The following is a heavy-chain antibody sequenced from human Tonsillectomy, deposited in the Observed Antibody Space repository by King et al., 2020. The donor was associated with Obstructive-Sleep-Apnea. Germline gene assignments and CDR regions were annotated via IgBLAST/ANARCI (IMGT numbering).Heavy chain of an antibody. Sequence: QLQESGPGLVKPSGTLSLTCAVSRGSISSSHWWSWVRQPPGKGLEWIGEIYHSGSTNYNSSLKSRVTISIDKSKNQFSLKLSSVTAADTAVYYCARVRGYYYDSSGYNDYWGQGALVTVSS. D-gene: IGHD3-22*01. J-gene: IGHJ4*02. V-gene: IGHV4-4*02. CDR1: RGSISSSHW. CDR2: IYHSGST. CDR3: ARVRGYYYDSSGYNDY.